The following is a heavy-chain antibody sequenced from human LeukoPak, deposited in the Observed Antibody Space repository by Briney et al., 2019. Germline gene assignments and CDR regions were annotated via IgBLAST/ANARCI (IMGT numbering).Heavy chain of an antibody. Sequence: PGGSLRLSCAASGFTFSTYWMSWVRQAPGKGLEWVANINQDGGTEYYVDSVKGRFTISRDNARDSPYLQMNSLRADDTGIYYCAREQRWSFDSWGQGTLVTVSS. CDR2: INQDGGTE. CDR3: AREQRWSFDS. V-gene: IGHV3-7*01. CDR1: GFTFSTYW. J-gene: IGHJ4*02. D-gene: IGHD4-23*01.